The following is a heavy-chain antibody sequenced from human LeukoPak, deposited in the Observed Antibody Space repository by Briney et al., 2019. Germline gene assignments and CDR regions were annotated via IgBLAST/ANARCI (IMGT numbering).Heavy chain of an antibody. Sequence: GGSLRLSCAASGFTFSSYAMSWVRQAPGKGLEWVSAISGSGGSTYYADSVKGRFTISRDNAKNSLYLQMNSLRAEDTAVYYCARGVVNWNYVGDAFDIWGQGTMVTVSS. D-gene: IGHD1-7*01. J-gene: IGHJ3*02. V-gene: IGHV3-23*01. CDR1: GFTFSSYA. CDR2: ISGSGGST. CDR3: ARGVVNWNYVGDAFDI.